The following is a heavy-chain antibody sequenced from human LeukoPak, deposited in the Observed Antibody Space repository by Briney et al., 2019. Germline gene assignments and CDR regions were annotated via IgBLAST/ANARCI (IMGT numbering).Heavy chain of an antibody. CDR3: ARAVYSYGLDY. CDR1: GFTFSSYA. D-gene: IGHD5-18*01. J-gene: IGHJ4*02. Sequence: GGSLRLSCAASGFTFSSYAMHWVRQAPGKGLEWVVVISYDGSNKYYADSVKGRFTISRDNSKNTLYLQMNSLRAEDTAVYYCARAVYSYGLDYWGQGTLVTVSS. CDR2: ISYDGSNK. V-gene: IGHV3-30-3*01.